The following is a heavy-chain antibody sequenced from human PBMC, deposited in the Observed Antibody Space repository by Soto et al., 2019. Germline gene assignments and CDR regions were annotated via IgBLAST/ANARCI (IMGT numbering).Heavy chain of an antibody. J-gene: IGHJ3*02. CDR3: ARVPSGWYFSDAFDI. D-gene: IGHD6-19*01. CDR1: GGTFSSYT. Sequence: SLKVSCKASGGTFSSYTISWVRQAPGQGLEWMGRIIPILGIANYAQKFQGRVTITADKSTSTAYMELSSLRSEDTAVYYCARVPSGWYFSDAFDIWGQGTMVTVSS. V-gene: IGHV1-69*02. CDR2: IIPILGIA.